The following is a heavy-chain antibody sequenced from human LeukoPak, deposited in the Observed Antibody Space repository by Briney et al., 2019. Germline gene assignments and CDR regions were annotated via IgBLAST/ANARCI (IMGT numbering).Heavy chain of an antibody. D-gene: IGHD1-26*01. J-gene: IGHJ3*02. CDR3: AKVVLGRNAFDI. V-gene: IGHV3-23*01. CDR1: GFTFGSYS. CDR2: ISGSGGST. Sequence: GGSLRLSCAASGFTFGSYSMNWVRQAPGKGLEWVSAISGSGGSTYYADSVKGRFTISRDNSKNTLYLQMNSLRAEDTAVYYCAKVVLGRNAFDIWGQGTMVTVSS.